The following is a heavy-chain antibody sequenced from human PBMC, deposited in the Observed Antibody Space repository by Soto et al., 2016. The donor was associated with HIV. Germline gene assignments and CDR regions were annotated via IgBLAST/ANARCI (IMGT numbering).Heavy chain of an antibody. CDR2: IIPIFGTA. CDR3: ARDEGHCSSIGCYRYWFDP. V-gene: IGHV1-69*01. D-gene: IGHD2-2*02. Sequence: QVQLVQSGAEVKKPGSSVKVSCKASGGTFSSFAISWVRQAPGQGLEWMGGIIPIFGTANYAQKFQGRVTITADESTSTAYMELSSLRSEDTAVYYCARDEGHCSSIGCYRYWFDPWGQGTLVTVSS. CDR1: GGTFSSFA. J-gene: IGHJ5*02.